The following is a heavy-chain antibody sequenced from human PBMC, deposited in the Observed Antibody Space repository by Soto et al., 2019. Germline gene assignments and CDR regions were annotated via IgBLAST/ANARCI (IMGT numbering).Heavy chain of an antibody. V-gene: IGHV3-33*01. CDR2: IWYDGSNK. Sequence: QVQLVESGGGVVQPGRSLRLSRAASGFTFSSYGMHWVRQAPGKGLEWVAVIWYDGSNKYYADSVKGRFTISRDNSKNTLYLQMNSLRAEDTAVYYCAREANLGYFDYWGQGTLVTVSS. CDR3: AREANLGYFDY. CDR1: GFTFSSYG. J-gene: IGHJ4*02.